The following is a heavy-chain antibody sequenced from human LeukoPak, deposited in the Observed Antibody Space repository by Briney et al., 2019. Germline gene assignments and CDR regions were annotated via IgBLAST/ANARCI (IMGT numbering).Heavy chain of an antibody. CDR1: GGSISSYY. Sequence: PSETLSLTCTVSGGSISSYYWSWIRQPPGKGLEWIGYIYYSGSTNYNPSLKSRVTISVDTSKNQFSLKLSSVTAADTAVYYCARSGSSSWYSRWFDPWGQGTLVTVSS. D-gene: IGHD6-13*01. J-gene: IGHJ5*02. CDR3: ARSGSSSWYSRWFDP. V-gene: IGHV4-59*01. CDR2: IYYSGST.